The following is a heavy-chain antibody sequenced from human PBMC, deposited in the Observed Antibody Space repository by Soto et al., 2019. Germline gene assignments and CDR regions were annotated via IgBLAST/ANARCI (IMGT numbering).Heavy chain of an antibody. V-gene: IGHV2-5*02. CDR2: IYWDDDK. D-gene: IGHD3-3*01. J-gene: IGHJ4*02. CDR1: GFSLTTSGVG. Sequence: QITLSESGPTQVKPRQTLTLTCTFSGFSLTTSGVGVGWIRQSPGKAPEWLALIYWDDDKRYSPSLKSRLAITKDTSKNQEVLTMADLDPADTATYYCSHRVLRTVFGLVTTTAIYFDFWGQGTPVAVSS. CDR3: SHRVLRTVFGLVTTTAIYFDF.